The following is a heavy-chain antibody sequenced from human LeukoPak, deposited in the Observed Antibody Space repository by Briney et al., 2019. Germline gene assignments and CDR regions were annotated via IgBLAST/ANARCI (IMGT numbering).Heavy chain of an antibody. CDR3: AGMSSYCDY. Sequence: GGSLRLSCVASGFTFSSHHMNWVRQTPGKGLGSVATIKPDGSEKYYVDSVKGRFTISRDNAKSPLYLQMNSLRAEDTGVYFCAGMSSYCDYWGQGTLVTVSS. D-gene: IGHD2-2*01. V-gene: IGHV3-7*01. CDR2: IKPDGSEK. CDR1: GFTFSSHH. J-gene: IGHJ4*02.